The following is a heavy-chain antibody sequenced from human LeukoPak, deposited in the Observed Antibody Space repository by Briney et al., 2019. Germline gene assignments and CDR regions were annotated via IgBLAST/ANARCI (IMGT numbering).Heavy chain of an antibody. CDR2: IYTSGST. CDR3: AKGSHYCYYYMDV. J-gene: IGHJ6*03. Sequence: SETLSLTCTVSGGSISSYYWSWIRQPPGKGLEWIGYIYTSGSTNYNPSLKSRVTISVDTSKNQFSLKLSSVTAADTAVYYCAKGSHYCYYYMDVWGKGTTVTVSS. V-gene: IGHV4-4*09. CDR1: GGSISSYY.